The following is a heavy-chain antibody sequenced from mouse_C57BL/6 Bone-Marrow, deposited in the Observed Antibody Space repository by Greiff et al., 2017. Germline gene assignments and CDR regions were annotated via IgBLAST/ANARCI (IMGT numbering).Heavy chain of an antibody. Sequence: QVQLQQSGAELVRPGASVTLSCKASGYTFTDYEMHWVKQTPVHGLEWIGAIDPETGGTAYTQKFKGKAILTADKSSSTAYMELRSLTSEDSAVYYCTRWLFDYWGQGTTLTVSS. CDR3: TRWLFDY. J-gene: IGHJ2*01. CDR1: GYTFTDYE. CDR2: IDPETGGT. D-gene: IGHD3-3*01. V-gene: IGHV1-15*01.